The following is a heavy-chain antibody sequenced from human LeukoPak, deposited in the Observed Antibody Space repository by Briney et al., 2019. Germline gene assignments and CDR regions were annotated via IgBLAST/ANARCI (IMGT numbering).Heavy chain of an antibody. CDR1: GYSLTELS. J-gene: IGHJ4*02. CDR3: ARDARVMGGRPSPPDY. CDR2: FDPEDGER. D-gene: IGHD3-16*01. Sequence: ASVKVSCKVSGYSLTELSMHWVRQAPGKGLEWMGGFDPEDGERIYAQKFQGRVTMTEDTSTDTAYMELSSLRYDDTAVYYCARDARVMGGRPSPPDYWGQGTLVTVSS. V-gene: IGHV1-24*01.